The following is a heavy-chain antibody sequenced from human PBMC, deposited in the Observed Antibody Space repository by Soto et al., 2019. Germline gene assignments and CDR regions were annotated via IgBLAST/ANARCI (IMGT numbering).Heavy chain of an antibody. CDR3: ARGTVTTQYFDY. Sequence: SETLPLTCIVSGGSISPYHWSWIRQPPGKGLEWIGYIYYSGSTNYNPSLNSRVTMSVDTSKNQFSLKLSSVTAADTAVYYCARGTVTTQYFDYWGQGTLVTVSS. D-gene: IGHD4-17*01. CDR2: IYYSGST. V-gene: IGHV4-59*01. J-gene: IGHJ4*02. CDR1: GGSISPYH.